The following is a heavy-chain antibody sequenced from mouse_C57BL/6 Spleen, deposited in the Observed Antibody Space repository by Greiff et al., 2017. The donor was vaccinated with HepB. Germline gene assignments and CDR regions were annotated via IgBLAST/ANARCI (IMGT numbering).Heavy chain of an antibody. CDR1: GYTFTSYW. CDR2: IDPSDSYT. D-gene: IGHD4-1*01. V-gene: IGHV1-50*01. CDR3: ATGTKGGWFAY. Sequence: QVQLQQPGAELVKPGASVKLSCKASGYTFTSYWMQWVKQRPGQGLEWIGEIDPSDSYTNYNQKFKGKATLTVDTSSSTAYMQLSSLTSEDSAVYYCATGTKGGWFAYWGQGTLVTVSA. J-gene: IGHJ3*01.